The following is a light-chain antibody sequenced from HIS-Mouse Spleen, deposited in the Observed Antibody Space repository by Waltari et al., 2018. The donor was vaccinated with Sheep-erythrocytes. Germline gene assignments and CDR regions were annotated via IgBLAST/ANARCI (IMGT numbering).Light chain of an antibody. V-gene: IGLV3-1*01. CDR3: QAWDSSTAV. CDR2: QDS. CDR1: HLGDKY. Sequence: SYELTPPPSVSVSPGQPASIPCSGDHLGDKYACWYQQKPGQSPVLVIYQDSKRPPGIPGRFSGSNSGNTATLTISGTQAMDEADYYCQAWDSSTAVFGGGTKLTVL. J-gene: IGLJ2*01.